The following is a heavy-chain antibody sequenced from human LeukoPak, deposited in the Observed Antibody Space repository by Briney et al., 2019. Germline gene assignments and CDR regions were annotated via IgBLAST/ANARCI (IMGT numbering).Heavy chain of an antibody. Sequence: GRSLRLSCAASGFTFSSYAMHWVRQAPGKGLEWVAVISYDGSNKYYADSVKGRFTISRDNSKNTLYLQMNSLRAEDTAVYYCAKDLPPPYCSGGSCYLGDYWGQGTLVTVSS. D-gene: IGHD2-15*01. CDR3: AKDLPPPYCSGGSCYLGDY. CDR1: GFTFSSYA. CDR2: ISYDGSNK. J-gene: IGHJ4*02. V-gene: IGHV3-30-3*01.